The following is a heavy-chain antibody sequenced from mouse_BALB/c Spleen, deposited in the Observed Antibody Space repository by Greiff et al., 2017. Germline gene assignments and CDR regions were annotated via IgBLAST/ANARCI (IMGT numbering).Heavy chain of an antibody. V-gene: IGHV10-1*02. J-gene: IGHJ4*01. Sequence: EVMLVESGGGLVQPKGSLKLSCAASGFTFNTYAMNWVRQAPGKGLEWVARIRSKSNNYATYYADSVKDRFTISRDDSQSMLYLQMNNLKTEDTAMYYCVRQGWGAMDYWGQGTSVTVSS. CDR3: VRQGWGAMDY. D-gene: IGHD2-3*01. CDR1: GFTFNTYA. CDR2: IRSKSNNYAT.